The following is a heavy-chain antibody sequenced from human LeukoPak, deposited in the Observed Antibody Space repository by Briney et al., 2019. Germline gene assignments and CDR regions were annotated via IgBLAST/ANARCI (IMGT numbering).Heavy chain of an antibody. D-gene: IGHD6-19*01. Sequence: GASVKVSCKASGYTFTGYYMHWVRQAPGQGLEWMGWINPNSGGTNYAQKFQGRVTMTRDTSISTAYMELSRLRSDDAAVYYCARSIEQWLVTAVVYWGQGTLVTVSS. J-gene: IGHJ4*02. V-gene: IGHV1-2*02. CDR2: INPNSGGT. CDR3: ARSIEQWLVTAVVY. CDR1: GYTFTGYY.